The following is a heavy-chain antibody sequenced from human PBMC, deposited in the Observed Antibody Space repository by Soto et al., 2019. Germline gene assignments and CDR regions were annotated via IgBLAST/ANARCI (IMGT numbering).Heavy chain of an antibody. Sequence: EVQLVESGGGLIQPGGSLRLSCAVSGFTVSNNYMSWVRQAPGKGLEGVSVIYSGGYTAYGDSVKGRFTISRDNSKNPLNLQRNSLGPADPAVFYCARPPGGGGYWGQGSLVTVSS. CDR1: GFTVSNNY. CDR2: IYSGGYT. D-gene: IGHD3-10*01. CDR3: ARPPGGGGY. V-gene: IGHV3-53*01. J-gene: IGHJ4*02.